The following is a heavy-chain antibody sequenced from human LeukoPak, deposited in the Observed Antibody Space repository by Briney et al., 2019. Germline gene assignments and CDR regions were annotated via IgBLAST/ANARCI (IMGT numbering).Heavy chain of an antibody. Sequence: ASVKVSCKASGYTFTSYGISWVRQAPGQGLEWMGWISAYNGNTNYAQKLQGRVTMTIDTSTSTAYMELRSLRSDDTAVYYCARSMITFGGVIADSDYWGQGTLVTVSS. D-gene: IGHD3-16*02. CDR3: ARSMITFGGVIADSDY. CDR2: ISAYNGNT. CDR1: GYTFTSYG. J-gene: IGHJ4*02. V-gene: IGHV1-18*01.